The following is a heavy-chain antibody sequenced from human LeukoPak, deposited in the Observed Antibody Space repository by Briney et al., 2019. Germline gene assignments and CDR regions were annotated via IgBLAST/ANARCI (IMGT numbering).Heavy chain of an antibody. V-gene: IGHV4-34*01. Sequence: SETLSLTCAVYSGSFSAYYWSWIRQPPGKGLAWIGEIHHSGSTNYNPSLKSRVTISVDTSKNQFSLKLSSVTAADTAVYYCARDPRPGDPKGRAFDIWGQGTMVTVSS. D-gene: IGHD4-17*01. J-gene: IGHJ3*02. CDR1: SGSFSAYY. CDR2: IHHSGST. CDR3: ARDPRPGDPKGRAFDI.